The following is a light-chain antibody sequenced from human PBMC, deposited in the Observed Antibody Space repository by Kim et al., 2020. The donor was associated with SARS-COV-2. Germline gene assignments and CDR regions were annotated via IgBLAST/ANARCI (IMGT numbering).Light chain of an antibody. V-gene: IGLV3-1*01. Sequence: VSPGQTASITCSGDNLGDEYTSWYQQKPGQSPVLVISEDTKRPSGIPERFSGSISGNTATLTISGTQAMDEADYYCQSWDSGTDVVFGGGTKLTVL. J-gene: IGLJ2*01. CDR1: NLGDEY. CDR3: QSWDSGTDVV. CDR2: EDT.